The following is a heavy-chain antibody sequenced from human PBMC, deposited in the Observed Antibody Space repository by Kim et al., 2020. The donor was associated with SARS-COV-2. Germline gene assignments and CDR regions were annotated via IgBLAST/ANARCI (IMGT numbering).Heavy chain of an antibody. CDR2: LYYSGST. V-gene: IGHV4-39*01. D-gene: IGHD3-22*01. Sequence: SETLSLTCTVYGGSISSSSYYWVWKRQPPGKGLEWIGSLYYSGSTYYNPSLKSRVSISVDTSKNQFSLKLSSVTAADTAVYACARHSYYYDSSGYYYGGGADTNLDHWGQGTLVTVSS. CDR3: ARHSYYYDSSGYYYGGGADTNLDH. J-gene: IGHJ4*02. CDR1: GGSISSSSYY.